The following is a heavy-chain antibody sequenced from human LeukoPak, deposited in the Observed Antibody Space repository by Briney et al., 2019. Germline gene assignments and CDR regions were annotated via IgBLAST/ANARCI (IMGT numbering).Heavy chain of an antibody. D-gene: IGHD3-22*01. J-gene: IGHJ4*02. CDR3: ARGWYYYDRSSLYY. V-gene: IGHV4-39*07. CDR2: INHSGST. CDR1: GGSIVTSTYN. Sequence: PSETLSLTCTVSGGSIVTSTYNWGWVRQPPGKGLEWIGEINHSGSTNYNPSLKSRVTISVDTSKNQFSLKLSSVTAADTAVYYCARGWYYYDRSSLYYWGQGTLVTVSS.